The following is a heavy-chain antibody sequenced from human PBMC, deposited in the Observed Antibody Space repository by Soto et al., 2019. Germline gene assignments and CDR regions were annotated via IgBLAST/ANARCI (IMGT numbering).Heavy chain of an antibody. CDR2: ISYDGSNK. Sequence: GGSLRLSCAASGFTFSSYGMHWVRQAPGKGLEWVAVISYDGSNKYYADSVKGRFTISRDNSKNTLYLQMNSLRAEDTAVYYCAKDYGDCGMDVWGQGTTVTVSS. D-gene: IGHD4-17*01. J-gene: IGHJ6*02. V-gene: IGHV3-30*18. CDR1: GFTFSSYG. CDR3: AKDYGDCGMDV.